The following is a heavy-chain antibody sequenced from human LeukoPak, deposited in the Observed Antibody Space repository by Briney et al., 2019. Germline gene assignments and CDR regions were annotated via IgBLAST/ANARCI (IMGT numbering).Heavy chain of an antibody. CDR3: ARDFTAAGGEYFDY. CDR1: GGSISSYY. J-gene: IGHJ4*02. Sequence: PSETLSLTCTVSGGSISSYYWSWIRQPPGKGLEWIGYIYYSGSTNYNPSLKSRVTISVDTSKNHYSLKLSSVTAADTAVYYCARDFTAAGGEYFDYWGQGTLVTVSS. CDR2: IYYSGST. D-gene: IGHD6-13*01. V-gene: IGHV4-59*12.